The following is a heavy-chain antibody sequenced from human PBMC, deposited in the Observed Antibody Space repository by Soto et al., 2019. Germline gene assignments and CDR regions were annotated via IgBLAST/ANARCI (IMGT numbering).Heavy chain of an antibody. Sequence: SETLSLTCAVYGGSFSGYYWSWIRQPPGKGLEWIGEINHSGSTNYNPSLKSRVTISVDTSKDQFSLKLSSVTAPDTAVYYCARGKVEVVPAAKKYYYYDGMYGWGQGTTVTVSS. J-gene: IGHJ6*02. D-gene: IGHD2-2*01. CDR2: INHSGST. CDR1: GGSFSGYY. V-gene: IGHV4-34*01. CDR3: ARGKVEVVPAAKKYYYYDGMYG.